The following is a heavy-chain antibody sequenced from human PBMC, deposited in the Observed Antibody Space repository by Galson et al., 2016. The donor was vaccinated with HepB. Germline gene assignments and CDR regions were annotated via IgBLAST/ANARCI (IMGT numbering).Heavy chain of an antibody. V-gene: IGHV3-33*01. CDR2: TWADGNNK. CDR1: GFIFSNYG. Sequence: SLRLSCAGSGFIFSNYGLHWVRQAPGKGLEWVANTWADGNNKYYADSVKGRFTISKDNSKDTVYLQMDNLRADDTALYYCARELQTTGFVVLASWGQGTRVTVPS. CDR3: ARELQTTGFVVLAS. D-gene: IGHD2-2*01. J-gene: IGHJ4*02.